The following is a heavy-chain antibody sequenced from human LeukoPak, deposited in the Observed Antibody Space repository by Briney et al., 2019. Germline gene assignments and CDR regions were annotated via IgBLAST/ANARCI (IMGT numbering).Heavy chain of an antibody. D-gene: IGHD5-18*01. CDR2: INSDGSST. V-gene: IGHV3-74*01. CDR3: ARVRVGYSREFDY. J-gene: IGHJ4*02. CDR1: GFTFSSYW. Sequence: GGSLRLSCAASGFTFSSYWMHWVRQAPGEGLVWVSRINSDGSSTSYADSVKGRFTISRDNAKNTLYLQMNSLRAEDTAVYYCARVRVGYSREFDYWGQGTLVTVSS.